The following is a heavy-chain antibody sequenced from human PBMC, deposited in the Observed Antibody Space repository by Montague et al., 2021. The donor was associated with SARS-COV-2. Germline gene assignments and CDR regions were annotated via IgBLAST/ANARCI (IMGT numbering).Heavy chain of an antibody. CDR3: ARDRDSSSRYVRDDAFDI. D-gene: IGHD6-13*01. J-gene: IGHJ3*02. Sequence: SLRLSCAASGFTFSSYAMHWVRQAPGKGLEWAAVISYDGSNKYYADSVKGRFTISRDNSKNTLYLQMNSLRAEDTAVYYCARDRDSSSRYVRDDAFDIWGQGTMVTVSS. CDR2: ISYDGSNK. CDR1: GFTFSSYA. V-gene: IGHV3-30-3*01.